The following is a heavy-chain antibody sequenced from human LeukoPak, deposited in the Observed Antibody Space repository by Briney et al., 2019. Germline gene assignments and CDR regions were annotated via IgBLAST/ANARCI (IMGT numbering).Heavy chain of an antibody. D-gene: IGHD6-19*01. CDR3: ARILDSAWGELGY. J-gene: IGHJ4*02. Sequence: PGGSLRLSCAGSRFSFSSYGMHWVRQAPGKGLEWMAFIRSDGSNKYYADSVKGRFTISRDNSKNTLYLQMNSLRAEDTALYYCARILDSAWGELGYWGQGTLVTVSS. V-gene: IGHV3-30*02. CDR2: IRSDGSNK. CDR1: RFSFSSYG.